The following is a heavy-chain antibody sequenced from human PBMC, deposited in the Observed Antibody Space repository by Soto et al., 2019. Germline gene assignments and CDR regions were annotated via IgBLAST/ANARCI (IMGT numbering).Heavy chain of an antibody. CDR1: GGSMRSGGYY. Sequence: QVQLQESGPGLAKPSQTLSLTCTVSGGSMRSGGYYWSRIRQHPGKGLEWIGYIYYSGSTYYNPSLKSRVTISVDTSKTQFSPRLSSVTAADTAVYYCARVCGGDCHNGMDVWGQGTTVTVSS. CDR2: IYYSGST. V-gene: IGHV4-31*03. D-gene: IGHD2-21*02. CDR3: ARVCGGDCHNGMDV. J-gene: IGHJ6*02.